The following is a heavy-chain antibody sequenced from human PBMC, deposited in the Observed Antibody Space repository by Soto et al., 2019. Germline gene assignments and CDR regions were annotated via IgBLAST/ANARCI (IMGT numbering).Heavy chain of an antibody. V-gene: IGHV3-48*03. CDR3: ARDKPGTAALDY. D-gene: IGHD6-6*01. CDR2: ISSSGHTI. Sequence: EVQLAESGGGLVQPGGSLRLSCAASGFTFSSYEMNWVRQAPGKGLDWVSSISSSGHTIYYAVSVKGRFTISRDNAKNSLYLQMSSLRAEDTAVYYCARDKPGTAALDYWGQGTLVTVSS. CDR1: GFTFSSYE. J-gene: IGHJ4*02.